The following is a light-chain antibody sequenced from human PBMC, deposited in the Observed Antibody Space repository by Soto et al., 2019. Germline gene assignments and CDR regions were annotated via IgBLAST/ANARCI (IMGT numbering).Light chain of an antibody. CDR1: SSDVAFYNH. CDR2: EVN. V-gene: IGLV2-14*01. Sequence: QSALTQPAPVSGSPGQSITISCTGTSSDVAFYNHVSWYQQHPGKAPKLLIYEVNNRPSGVSHRFSGSKSGNTASLTISGLQAEDEADYYCSSFASTHTYVFGTGTKVTVL. CDR3: SSFASTHTYV. J-gene: IGLJ1*01.